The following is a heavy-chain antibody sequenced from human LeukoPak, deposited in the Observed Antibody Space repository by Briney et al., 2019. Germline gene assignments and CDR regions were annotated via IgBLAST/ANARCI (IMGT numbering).Heavy chain of an antibody. V-gene: IGHV3-13*01. D-gene: IGHD5-24*01. CDR2: IGTGGHT. Sequence: GGSLRLSCSASGFTFSNYDMHWARQEKGKGLEWVSSIGTGGHTYYAPSVKGRFTISRENAKNSLYLQMNSLVAGDTAIYYCTRGGLEAPCDVWGQGTMVAVSS. CDR3: TRGGLEAPCDV. CDR1: GFTFSNYD. J-gene: IGHJ3*01.